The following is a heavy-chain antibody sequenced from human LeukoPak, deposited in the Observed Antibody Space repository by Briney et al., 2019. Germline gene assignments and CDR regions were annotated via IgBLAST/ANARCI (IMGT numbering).Heavy chain of an antibody. D-gene: IGHD3-9*01. CDR3: ARDPGPHTYYDILTGYWDPFDY. J-gene: IGHJ4*02. V-gene: IGHV4-4*07. Sequence: SETLSLTCTVSGGSIGRYYWSWIRQPAGKGLEWIGRIYTSGSTNYNPSLKSRVTMSVDTSKNQFSLKLSSVTAADTAVYYCARDPGPHTYYDILTGYWDPFDYWGQGTLVTVSS. CDR2: IYTSGST. CDR1: GGSIGRYY.